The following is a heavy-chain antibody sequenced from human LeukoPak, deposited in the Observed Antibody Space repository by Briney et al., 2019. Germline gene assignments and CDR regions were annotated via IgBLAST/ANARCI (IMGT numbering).Heavy chain of an antibody. Sequence: SVKVSCKASGGTFSSYAISWVRQAPGQGLEWMGGIIPIFGTANYAQKFQGRVTITADESTSTAYMELSSLRSDDTAVYYCARVNLRGVGSYCSSTSCSYYFDYWGQGTLVTVSS. D-gene: IGHD2-2*01. V-gene: IGHV1-69*13. CDR3: ARVNLRGVGSYCSSTSCSYYFDY. CDR2: IIPIFGTA. J-gene: IGHJ4*02. CDR1: GGTFSSYA.